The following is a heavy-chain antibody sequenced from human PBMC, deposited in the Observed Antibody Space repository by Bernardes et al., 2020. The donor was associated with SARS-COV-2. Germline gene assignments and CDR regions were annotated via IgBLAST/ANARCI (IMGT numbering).Heavy chain of an antibody. CDR1: GFAVSSNY. V-gene: IGHV3-53*04. D-gene: IGHD3-22*01. CDR2: IYSGGKT. Sequence: GGSLRLSCAASGFAVSSNYMSWVRQAPGKGLEWVSVIYSGGKTYYADSVKGRFTISRHSYKNTLYLQMNSLRAEDTAVYYCALTTYYYDSSGYFYWGQGTLVTVSS. CDR3: ALTTYYYDSSGYFY. J-gene: IGHJ4*02.